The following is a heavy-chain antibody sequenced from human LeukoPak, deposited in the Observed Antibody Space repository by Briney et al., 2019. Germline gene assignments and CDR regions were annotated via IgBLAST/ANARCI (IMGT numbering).Heavy chain of an antibody. Sequence: ASVKVSCKASGYTFTSYDINWVRQATGQGLEWMGWMNPNSGNTGYAEKFQGRVTITRNTSISTAYMELSSLRSDDTAVYYCARDYLVYCGGDCGFDYWGQGTLVTVSS. J-gene: IGHJ4*02. CDR1: GYTFTSYD. CDR2: MNPNSGNT. D-gene: IGHD2-21*02. CDR3: ARDYLVYCGGDCGFDY. V-gene: IGHV1-8*03.